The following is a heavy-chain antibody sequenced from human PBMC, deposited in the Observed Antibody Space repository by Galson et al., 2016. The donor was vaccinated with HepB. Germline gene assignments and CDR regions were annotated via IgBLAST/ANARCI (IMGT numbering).Heavy chain of an antibody. V-gene: IGHV3-30*01. Sequence: SLRLSCAASGFTFSSYAMHWVRQAPGKGLEWVAVISYDGSNKYYADSVKGRFTISRDNSKNTLYPQMNSLRAEDTAVYYCSRVGGPLWFGELLGWGQGTMVSGSS. D-gene: IGHD3-10*01. J-gene: IGHJ3*01. CDR1: GFTFSSYA. CDR2: ISYDGSNK. CDR3: SRVGGPLWFGELLG.